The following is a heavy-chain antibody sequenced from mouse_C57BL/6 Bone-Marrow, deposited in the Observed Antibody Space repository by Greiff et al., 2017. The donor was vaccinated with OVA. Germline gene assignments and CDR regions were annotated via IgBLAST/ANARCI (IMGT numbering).Heavy chain of an antibody. Sequence: DVMLVESGGGLVKPGGSLKLSCAASGFTFSDYGMHWVRQAPEKGLEWVAYISSGSSTIYYADTVKGRFTISRDNAKNTLFLQMTSLRSEDTAMYYCASGTRGVGFDYWGQGTTLTVSS. D-gene: IGHD3-3*01. CDR1: GFTFSDYG. CDR2: ISSGSSTI. CDR3: ASGTRGVGFDY. J-gene: IGHJ2*01. V-gene: IGHV5-17*01.